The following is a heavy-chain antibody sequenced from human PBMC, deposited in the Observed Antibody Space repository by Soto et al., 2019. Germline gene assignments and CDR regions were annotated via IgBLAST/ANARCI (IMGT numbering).Heavy chain of an antibody. CDR2: INSDGSST. CDR3: ARDTPSYTIFGVGNNWFDP. V-gene: IGHV3-74*01. Sequence: PGGSLRLSCAASGFTFSSYWMHWVRQAPGKGLVWVSRINSDGSSTSYADSVKGRFTISRDNAKNTLYLQMNSLRAEDTAVYYCARDTPSYTIFGVGNNWFDPWGQGTLVTVSS. CDR1: GFTFSSYW. D-gene: IGHD3-3*01. J-gene: IGHJ5*02.